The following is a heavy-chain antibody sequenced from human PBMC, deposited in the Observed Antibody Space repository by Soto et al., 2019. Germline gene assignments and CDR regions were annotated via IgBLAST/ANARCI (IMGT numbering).Heavy chain of an antibody. D-gene: IGHD3-16*02. V-gene: IGHV2-5*02. Sequence: QITLKESGPTLVKPTQTLTLTCTFSGFSLSTSGVGVGWIRQPPGKALEWLSLISWDDDKRYSPSLNSRLTIPTYTSTNQAVLTTTNMDPVDTATYYCAPHYDYMWGSYRDAFALPSYYFDYWGQGTLVTVS. CDR1: GFSLSTSGVG. CDR2: ISWDDDK. J-gene: IGHJ4*02. CDR3: APHYDYMWGSYRDAFALPSYYFDY.